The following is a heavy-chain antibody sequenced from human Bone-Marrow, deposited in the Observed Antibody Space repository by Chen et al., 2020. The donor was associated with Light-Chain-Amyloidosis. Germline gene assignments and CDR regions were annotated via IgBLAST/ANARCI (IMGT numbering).Heavy chain of an antibody. CDR1: GYTFPNYW. CDR2: IYPEDSYA. J-gene: IGHJ4*02. CDR3: ARRRDGYNFDY. V-gene: IGHV5-51*01. D-gene: IGHD5-12*01. Sequence: EVQLEQSGPEVKKPGESLKISCKGSGYTFPNYWIGWVRQMPGKGLEWMGVIYPEDSYASYSPSFEGQVTISADKSITTAYLQWRSLKASDTAMYYCARRRDGYNFDYWGQATLVTVSS.